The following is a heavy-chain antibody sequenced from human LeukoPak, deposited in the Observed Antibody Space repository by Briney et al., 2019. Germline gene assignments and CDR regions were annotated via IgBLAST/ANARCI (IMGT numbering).Heavy chain of an antibody. CDR2: ISRSSAYI. D-gene: IGHD6-13*01. J-gene: IGHJ4*02. CDR3: ATGWQQLLH. V-gene: IGHV3-21*04. Sequence: GGSLRLSCAASGFTLSSYSMNWVRQAPGKGLEWVSSISRSSAYIYYADSAKGRFTISRDNSKNTLFLQMNSLTAEDTAVYYCATGWQQLLHCGQGTLVTVSS. CDR1: GFTLSSYS.